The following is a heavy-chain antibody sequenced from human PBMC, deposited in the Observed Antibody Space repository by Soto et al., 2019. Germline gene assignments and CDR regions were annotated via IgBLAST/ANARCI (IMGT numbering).Heavy chain of an antibody. D-gene: IGHD4-17*01. V-gene: IGHV3-30*18. CDR3: AKDHLPYTVTTPGS. J-gene: IGHJ5*02. CDR1: GFTFSTYG. CDR2: ISYDGSNK. Sequence: QVQVVESGGGVVQPGRSLRLSCAASGFTFSTYGMHWVRQAPGKGLEWVAVISYDGSNKYYADSVKGRFTISRDNSKNTLYLQMNSLRAEDTAVFYCAKDHLPYTVTTPGSWGQGNRVTVSS.